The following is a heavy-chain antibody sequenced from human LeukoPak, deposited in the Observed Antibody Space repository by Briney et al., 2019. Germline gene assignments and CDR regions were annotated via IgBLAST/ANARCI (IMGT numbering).Heavy chain of an antibody. Sequence: GASVKVSCKASGYTFTGYYMHWVRQAPGQGLEWMGWINPNSGGTNYAQKFQGRVTMTRDTSITTVYMELNRLTSDDTAMYYCAGATIQTVAMVDPWGQGALVTVSS. V-gene: IGHV1-2*02. D-gene: IGHD5-12*01. CDR3: AGATIQTVAMVDP. CDR1: GYTFTGYY. J-gene: IGHJ5*02. CDR2: INPNSGGT.